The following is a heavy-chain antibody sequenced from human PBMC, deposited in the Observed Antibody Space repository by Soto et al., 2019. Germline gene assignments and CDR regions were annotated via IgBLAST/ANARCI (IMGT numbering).Heavy chain of an antibody. D-gene: IGHD4-17*01. CDR3: AKSYGGNSGHFDY. Sequence: TGGSLRLSCAASGFTSSTSAIHWVRQAPGKGLEWVSAISGSGGSTYYADSVKGRFTISRDNSKNTLYLQMNSLRAEDTAVYYCAKSYGGNSGHFDYWGQGTLVTVSS. CDR1: GFTSSTSA. J-gene: IGHJ4*02. V-gene: IGHV3-23*01. CDR2: ISGSGGST.